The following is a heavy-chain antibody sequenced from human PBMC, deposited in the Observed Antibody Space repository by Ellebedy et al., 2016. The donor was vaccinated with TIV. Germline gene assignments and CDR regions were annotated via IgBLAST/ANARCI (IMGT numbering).Heavy chain of an antibody. CDR3: HIVVVVAARGDYFDY. CDR1: GYTFTSYD. J-gene: IGHJ4*02. CDR2: MNPNSGNT. V-gene: IGHV1-8*01. Sequence: ASVKVSCXASGYTFTSYDINWVRQATGQGLEWMGWMNPNSGNTGYAQKFQGRVTMTRNTSISTAYMELSSLRSEDTAVYYCHIVVVVAARGDYFDYWGQGTLVTVSS. D-gene: IGHD2-15*01.